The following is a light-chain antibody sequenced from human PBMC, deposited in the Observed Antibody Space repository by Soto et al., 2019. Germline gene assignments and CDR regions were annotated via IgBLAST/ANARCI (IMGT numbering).Light chain of an antibody. J-gene: IGKJ5*01. V-gene: IGKV3D-20*02. CDR1: QSVSGSY. Sequence: EIMLTQSPGTLSLSPGDRATLSFRASQSVSGSYLAWYQQKPGQAPRLVIYDASSRATGIPDRFSGSGSGTDFTLTISSLEPEDFAVYYCQQRSNWPHTFGQGTRLEIK. CDR3: QQRSNWPHT. CDR2: DAS.